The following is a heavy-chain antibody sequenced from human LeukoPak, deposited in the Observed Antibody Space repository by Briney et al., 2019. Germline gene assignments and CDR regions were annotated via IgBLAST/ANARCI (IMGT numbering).Heavy chain of an antibody. CDR1: VFTLSSYA. V-gene: IGHV3-23*01. CDR3: AKVSLRYFAHWGGAFDI. CDR2: ISGSGGST. Sequence: GGSLRLSCAASVFTLSSYAMSGVCQAPGKGLECVSAISGSGGSTNYADSVKGRFTISRDNSKNTLYLQMNSLRAEDTAVYYCAKVSLRYFAHWGGAFDIWGQGTMVTVSS. J-gene: IGHJ3*02. D-gene: IGHD3-9*01.